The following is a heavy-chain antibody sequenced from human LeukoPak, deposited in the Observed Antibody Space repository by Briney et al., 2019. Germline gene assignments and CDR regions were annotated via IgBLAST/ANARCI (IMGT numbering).Heavy chain of an antibody. V-gene: IGHV3-11*01. Sequence: GGSLRLSCAASGFTFSDYYMSWIRQAPGKGLEWVSYISSSGSTIYYADSVKGRFTISRDNAKNSLYLQMNSLRGEDTAVYYCVRDEWFGEYAYWGQGTLVTVSS. J-gene: IGHJ4*02. D-gene: IGHD3-10*01. CDR3: VRDEWFGEYAY. CDR1: GFTFSDYY. CDR2: ISSSGSTI.